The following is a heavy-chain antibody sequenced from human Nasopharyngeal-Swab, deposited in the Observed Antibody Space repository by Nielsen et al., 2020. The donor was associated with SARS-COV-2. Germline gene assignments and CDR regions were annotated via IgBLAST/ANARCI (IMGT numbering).Heavy chain of an antibody. CDR3: ARVLTRNLVVALVLDAFDI. J-gene: IGHJ3*02. D-gene: IGHD2-15*01. Sequence: SETLSLTCTVSGGSISSGGYYWSWIRQHPGKGLEWIGYIYYSGSTYYNPSLKSRVTISVDTFKNQFPLKLSSVTAADTAVYYCARVLTRNLVVALVLDAFDIWGQGTMVTVSS. V-gene: IGHV4-31*03. CDR2: IYYSGST. CDR1: GGSISSGGYY.